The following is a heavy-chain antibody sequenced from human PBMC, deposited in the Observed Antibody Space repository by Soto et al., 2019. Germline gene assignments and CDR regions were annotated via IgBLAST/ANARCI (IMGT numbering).Heavy chain of an antibody. CDR2: ISGSGGST. J-gene: IGHJ4*02. CDR1: GFTFSSYA. D-gene: IGHD3-22*01. Sequence: GGSLRLSCAASGFTFSSYAMSWVRQAPGKGLEWVSAISGSGGSTYYADSVKGRFTISRDNSKNTLYLQMNSLRAEDTAVYYCAKESSSGYYLPPTFDYWGQGTLVTVSS. CDR3: AKESSSGYYLPPTFDY. V-gene: IGHV3-23*01.